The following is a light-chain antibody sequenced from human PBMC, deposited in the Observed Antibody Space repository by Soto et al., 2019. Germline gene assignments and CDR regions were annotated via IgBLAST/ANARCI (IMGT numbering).Light chain of an antibody. CDR3: QQLNSYRIT. Sequence: DIQLTQSPSFLSASVGDTVTITCRASQGISSYLAWYQQKPGTAPKLLIYAASTLQSGVPSRFSGSGSGTEFTLTISSLQPEDFATYYCQQLNSYRITFGQGTRLEIK. V-gene: IGKV1-9*01. CDR1: QGISSY. CDR2: AAS. J-gene: IGKJ5*01.